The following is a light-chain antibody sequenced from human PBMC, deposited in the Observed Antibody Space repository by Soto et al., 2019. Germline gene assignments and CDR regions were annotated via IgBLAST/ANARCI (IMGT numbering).Light chain of an antibody. CDR1: QAISNY. CDR2: AAS. J-gene: IGKJ1*01. CDR3: QKYNSAPRT. V-gene: IGKV1-27*01. Sequence: DIQMTQSPSSLSASVGDRVTITCRASQAISNYLAWYQQKSGQVPKLLIYAASTLQSGVPSRFSGSVSGTDFTLTINSLQPEDVETYYCQKYNSAPRTFGQGTKVDIK.